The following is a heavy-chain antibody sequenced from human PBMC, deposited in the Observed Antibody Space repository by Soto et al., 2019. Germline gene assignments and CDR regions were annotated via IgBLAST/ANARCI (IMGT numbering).Heavy chain of an antibody. D-gene: IGHD3-10*01. CDR2: IDPSDSYT. CDR3: ARPLLGSGSYYYYAMDV. V-gene: IGHV5-10-1*01. CDR1: GYSFTSYW. J-gene: IGHJ6*02. Sequence: GESLKISCKGSGYSFTSYWITWVRQMPGKDLEWMGRIDPSDSYTKYSPSFQGHVIISADKSISTAYLQWSSLKASDTAMYYCARPLLGSGSYYYYAMDVWGQGTTVTVSS.